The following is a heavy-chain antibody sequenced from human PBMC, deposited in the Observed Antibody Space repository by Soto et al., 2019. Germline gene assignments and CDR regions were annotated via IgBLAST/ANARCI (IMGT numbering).Heavy chain of an antibody. CDR3: ARDLNYGIFDE. D-gene: IGHD4-17*01. CDR2: ISSSSSTI. Sequence: PGGSLRLSCAASGFTFSSYSMNWVRQAPGKGLEWVSYISSSSSTIYYADSVKGRFTISRDNAKNSLYLQMNSLRAEDTAVYYCARDLNYGIFDEWGQGTLVTVSS. CDR1: GFTFSSYS. J-gene: IGHJ4*02. V-gene: IGHV3-48*04.